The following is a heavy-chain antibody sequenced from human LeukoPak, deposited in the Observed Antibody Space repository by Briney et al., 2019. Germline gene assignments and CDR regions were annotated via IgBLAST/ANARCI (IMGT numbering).Heavy chain of an antibody. CDR2: IYDSGST. Sequence: SETLSLTCAVSGGSISSYSWSWIRQPPGKGLEWIGYIYDSGSTNYNPSLKSRVTISVATSKNQFSLKLSSVTAADTAVYYCARVIYYYDSSGDYNYYFDYWGQGTLVTVSS. D-gene: IGHD3-22*01. CDR3: ARVIYYYDSSGDYNYYFDY. CDR1: GGSISSYS. J-gene: IGHJ4*02. V-gene: IGHV4-59*01.